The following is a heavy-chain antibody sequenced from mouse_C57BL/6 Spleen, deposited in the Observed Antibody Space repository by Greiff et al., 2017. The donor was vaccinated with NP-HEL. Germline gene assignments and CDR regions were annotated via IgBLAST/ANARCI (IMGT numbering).Heavy chain of an antibody. Sequence: QVQLQQSGAELARPGASVKMSCKASGYTFTSYTMHWVKQRPGQGLEWIGYINPSSGYTKYNQKFKDKATLTADKSSSTAYMQLSSLTSEDSAVYYCARRSGYEDAMDYWGQGTSVTVSS. CDR1: GYTFTSYT. CDR2: INPSSGYT. J-gene: IGHJ4*01. V-gene: IGHV1-4*01. D-gene: IGHD2-2*01. CDR3: ARRSGYEDAMDY.